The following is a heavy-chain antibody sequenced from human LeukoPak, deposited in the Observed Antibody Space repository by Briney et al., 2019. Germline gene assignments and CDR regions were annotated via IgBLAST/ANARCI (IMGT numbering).Heavy chain of an antibody. CDR1: GFTFSNYA. J-gene: IGHJ3*01. CDR2: IYSDGST. D-gene: IGHD1-26*01. Sequence: GGSLRLSCAASGFTFSNYAMSWVRQAPGKGLEWVSVIYSDGSTIYGDSVKGRFTMSRDNSKNTLYLQMNSLRAEDTAVYYCARSGAPDPYWGQGTMVTVSS. CDR3: ARSGAPDPY. V-gene: IGHV3-53*01.